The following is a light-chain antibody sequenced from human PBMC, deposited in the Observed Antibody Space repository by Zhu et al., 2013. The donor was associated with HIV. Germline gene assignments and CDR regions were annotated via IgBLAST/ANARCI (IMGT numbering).Light chain of an antibody. V-gene: IGLV2-14*01. CDR3: NSYTSSSTWV. CDR2: EVS. Sequence: QSALTQPASVSGSPGQSITISCTGTSSDIGGYNYASWYQQHPGKAPKLMIYEVSYRPSGVSNRFSGSKSGNTASLTISGLQAEDEADYYCNSYTSSSTWVFGGGTRLTVL. CDR1: SSDIGGYNY. J-gene: IGLJ3*02.